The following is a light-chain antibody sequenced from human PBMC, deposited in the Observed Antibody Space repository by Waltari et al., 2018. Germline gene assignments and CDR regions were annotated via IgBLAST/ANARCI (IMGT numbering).Light chain of an antibody. Sequence: DIVMTQSPDSLAVSLGERAIINCKSSQSVLSSANNWNYLAWYQQKPGQPPKLLIFWASTRESGVPDRFSGSGSGTDFTLTISSLQAEDVAVYYCQQYYSPFTFGPGTKVDIK. CDR2: WAS. J-gene: IGKJ3*01. CDR3: QQYYSPFT. CDR1: QSVLSSANNWNY. V-gene: IGKV4-1*01.